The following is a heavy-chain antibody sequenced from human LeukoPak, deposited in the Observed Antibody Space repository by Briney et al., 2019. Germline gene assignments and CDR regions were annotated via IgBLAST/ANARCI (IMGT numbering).Heavy chain of an antibody. D-gene: IGHD3-10*01. V-gene: IGHV3-64D*06. CDR1: GFTFSSYA. CDR2: IISNGGSA. CDR3: VEITMARGLLTYGLDV. J-gene: IGHJ6*02. Sequence: GRSLRLSCSASGFTFSSYAMQWVRQAPGKGLEYVSAIISNGGSAHYADSVKGRFTISRDNSKNTLYLQMSSLRVEDTAVYSCVEITMARGLLTYGLDVWGQGTTVTVAS.